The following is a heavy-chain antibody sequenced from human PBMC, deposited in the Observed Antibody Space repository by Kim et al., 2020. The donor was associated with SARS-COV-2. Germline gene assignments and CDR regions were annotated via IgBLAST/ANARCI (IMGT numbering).Heavy chain of an antibody. Sequence: SQTLSLTCAISGDSVSSNSAAWNWIRQSPSRGLEWLGRTYYRSKWYNDYAVSVKSRITINPDTSKNQFSLQLNSVTPEDTAVYYCAREEGYSSSLLYYFDYWGQGTLVTVSS. CDR3: AREEGYSSSLLYYFDY. V-gene: IGHV6-1*01. CDR2: TYYRSKWYN. D-gene: IGHD6-13*01. CDR1: GDSVSSNSAA. J-gene: IGHJ4*02.